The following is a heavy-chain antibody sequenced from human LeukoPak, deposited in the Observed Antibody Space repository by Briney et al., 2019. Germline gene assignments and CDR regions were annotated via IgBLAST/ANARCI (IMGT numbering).Heavy chain of an antibody. CDR2: INPNSGGT. V-gene: IGHV1-2*02. CDR1: GYSLSELS. Sequence: GASVKVSCTVSGYSLSELSMHWVRQAPGQGLEWMGWINPNSGGTNYAQKFQGRVTMTRDTSISTVYMEMSRLRSDDTAVYYCARESVPAVAARRGLNYWGQGTLVAVSS. CDR3: ARESVPAVAARRGLNY. J-gene: IGHJ4*02. D-gene: IGHD6-6*01.